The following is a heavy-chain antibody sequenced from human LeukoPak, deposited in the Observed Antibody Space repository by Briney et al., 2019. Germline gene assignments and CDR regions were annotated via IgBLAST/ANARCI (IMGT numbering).Heavy chain of an antibody. CDR2: ISGSSGST. CDR3: AKAYSSSWFYFDY. V-gene: IGHV3-23*01. Sequence: PGGSLRLSCAASGFTFSSNYMSWVRQAPGKGLEWVSAISGSSGSTYYADSVKGRFTISRDNSKNTLYLQMNSLRAEDTAVYYCAKAYSSSWFYFDYWGQGTLVTVSS. D-gene: IGHD6-13*01. CDR1: GFTFSSNY. J-gene: IGHJ4*02.